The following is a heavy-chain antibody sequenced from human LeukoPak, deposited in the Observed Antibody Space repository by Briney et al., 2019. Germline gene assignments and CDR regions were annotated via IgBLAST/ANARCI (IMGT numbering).Heavy chain of an antibody. CDR2: ISYDGKEK. D-gene: IGHD1-1*01. Sequence: GGSLRLSCVASGFAFSSDAMHWVRQAPGKGLEWVAVISYDGKEKYHADSVKGRFTISRDNSKNTLYLQMNSLRADDTAVYYCARARENWIVDYWGQGTLVTVSS. V-gene: IGHV3-30*04. CDR3: ARARENWIVDY. CDR1: GFAFSSDA. J-gene: IGHJ4*02.